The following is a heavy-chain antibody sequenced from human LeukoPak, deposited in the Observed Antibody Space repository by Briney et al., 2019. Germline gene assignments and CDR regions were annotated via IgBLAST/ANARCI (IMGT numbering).Heavy chain of an antibody. V-gene: IGHV3-21*01. CDR3: ERARGYYDSSGYYYGY. CDR1: GFTFSSYS. J-gene: IGHJ4*02. Sequence: GGSLRLSYAASGFTFSSYSMNWVRQAPVKELEWVSSISSTSSYIYYADSSKGRFTISRDNAKDSLYLQMNSLDAQATAVYYCERARGYYDSSGYYYGYWGQGTLVTVSS. D-gene: IGHD3-22*01. CDR2: ISSTSSYI.